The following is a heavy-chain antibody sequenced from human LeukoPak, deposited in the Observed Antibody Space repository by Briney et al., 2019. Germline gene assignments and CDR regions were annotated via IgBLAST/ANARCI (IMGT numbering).Heavy chain of an antibody. Sequence: SETLSLTCTVSGDSVSSYYWTRIRQPAGKGLEWIGRIYSSGTTHYNPSLKSRVTMSVDTSKNQFTLKLSSVTAADTAVYYCAREGSSRPFDYWGQGTLVTVSS. CDR1: GDSVSSYY. CDR2: IYSSGTT. CDR3: AREGSSRPFDY. J-gene: IGHJ4*02. V-gene: IGHV4-4*07. D-gene: IGHD1-26*01.